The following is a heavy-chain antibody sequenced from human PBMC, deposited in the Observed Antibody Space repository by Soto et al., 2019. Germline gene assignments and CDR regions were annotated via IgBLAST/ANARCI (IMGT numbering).Heavy chain of an antibody. CDR2: ISGSGGST. D-gene: IGHD3-22*01. J-gene: IGHJ4*02. CDR1: GFTFSSYA. V-gene: IGHV3-23*01. CDR3: AKDRATYYYDSSGYYDFDY. Sequence: GGSLRLSCAASGFTFSSYAMSWVRQAPGKGLEWVSAISGSGGSTYYADSVKGRFTISRDNSKNTLYLQMNSLRAEDTAVYYCAKDRATYYYDSSGYYDFDYWGQGTLVTVSS.